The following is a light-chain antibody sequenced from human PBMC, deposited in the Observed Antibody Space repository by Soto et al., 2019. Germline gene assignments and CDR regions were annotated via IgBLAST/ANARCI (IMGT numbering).Light chain of an antibody. CDR1: SSDVGGYNY. J-gene: IGLJ1*01. CDR3: SSYTGGSTPYV. CDR2: EVS. Sequence: QSALTQPASVSGSPGQSITISCTGTSSDVGGYNYVSWYQQLPGKAPKLMIYEVSNRPSGVSNRFSGSKSGNTASLTISGLQAEDEADYYCSSYTGGSTPYVFGTGTKLTVL. V-gene: IGLV2-14*01.